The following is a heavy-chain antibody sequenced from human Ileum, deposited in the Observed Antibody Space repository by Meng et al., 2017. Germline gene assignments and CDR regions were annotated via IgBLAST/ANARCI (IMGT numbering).Heavy chain of an antibody. CDR3: ARHGGYSQDF. CDR1: SGSISSNTY. V-gene: IGHV4-4*02. D-gene: IGHD4-23*01. J-gene: IGHJ4*02. CDR2: ISHSGSA. Sequence: QVQPRESGPGLVRPSGTRSLTCAVSSGSISSNTYWSWVRQPPGKGLEWIGQISHSGSAYYNPSLKSRVTMSVDKSKSQFSLMLTSVTAADTAIYYCARHGGYSQDFWGQGTLVTVSS.